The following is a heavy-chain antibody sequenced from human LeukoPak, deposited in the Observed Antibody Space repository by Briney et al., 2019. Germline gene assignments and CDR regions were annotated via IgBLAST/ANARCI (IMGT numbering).Heavy chain of an antibody. J-gene: IGHJ4*02. CDR1: GFTVSSNF. CDR3: TRGGGGSSPHY. Sequence: PGGSLRLSCAASGFTVSSNFLSWVRQPPGKGLEWGSDIYSGGSTYYADSVKGRFTISRDNSKNTLYLQMNSLRAEDTAVYYCTRGGGGSSPHYWGQGTLVTVSS. V-gene: IGHV3-53*01. D-gene: IGHD2-21*01. CDR2: IYSGGST.